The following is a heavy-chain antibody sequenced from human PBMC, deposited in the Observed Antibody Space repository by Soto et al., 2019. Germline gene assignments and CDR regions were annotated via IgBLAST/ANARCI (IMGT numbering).Heavy chain of an antibody. V-gene: IGHV4-4*02. J-gene: IGHJ6*02. CDR1: GGSISSSNW. Sequence: PSETLSLTCAVSGGSISSSNWWSWVRQPPGKGLEWIGYIYYSGSTNYNPSLKSRVTISVDTSKNQFSLKLSSVTAADTAVYYCARATHYDILTGYYPTYYYYGMDVWGQGTTVTVSS. CDR3: ARATHYDILTGYYPTYYYYGMDV. D-gene: IGHD3-9*01. CDR2: IYYSGST.